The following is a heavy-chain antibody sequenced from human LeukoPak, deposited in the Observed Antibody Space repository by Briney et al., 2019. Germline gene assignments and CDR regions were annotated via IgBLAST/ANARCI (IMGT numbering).Heavy chain of an antibody. J-gene: IGHJ6*02. Sequence: GASVKVSCKASGGTFSSYAISRVRQAPGQGLEWMGGIIPIFGTANYAQKFQGRVTITADESTSTAYMELSSLRSEDTAVYYCARASGGGSYLARFYYYGMDVWGQGTTVTVSS. CDR1: GGTFSSYA. CDR2: IIPIFGTA. V-gene: IGHV1-69*01. D-gene: IGHD1-26*01. CDR3: ARASGGGSYLARFYYYGMDV.